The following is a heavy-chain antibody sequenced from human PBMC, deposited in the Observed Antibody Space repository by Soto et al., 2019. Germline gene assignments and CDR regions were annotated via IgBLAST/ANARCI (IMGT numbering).Heavy chain of an antibody. D-gene: IGHD3-10*01. V-gene: IGHV3-7*01. CDR2: IKEDGSEK. Sequence: EVQLVESGGGLVQPGGSLRLSCAASGFTFSVHWMTWVRQAQGKGLEWVANIKEDGSEKYYVDSVKGRITISRDNAKNTHYLQMNSMRVKETAEYYCDTNSGGYWGQRTLVTVSS. J-gene: IGHJ4*02. CDR3: DTNSGGY. CDR1: GFTFSVHW.